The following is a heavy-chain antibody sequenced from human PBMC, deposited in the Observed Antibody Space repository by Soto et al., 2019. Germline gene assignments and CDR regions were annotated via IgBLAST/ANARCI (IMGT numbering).Heavy chain of an antibody. CDR1: GGSISSYY. Sequence: SETLSLTCTVSGGSISSYYWSWIRQPPGKGLEWIGYIYYSGSTNYNPSLKSRVTISADTSKNQFSLKLSSVTAADTAVYYCARVGRRSSSWYFDYWGQGTLVTVSS. CDR3: ARVGRRSSSWYFDY. J-gene: IGHJ4*02. D-gene: IGHD6-13*01. CDR2: IYYSGST. V-gene: IGHV4-59*01.